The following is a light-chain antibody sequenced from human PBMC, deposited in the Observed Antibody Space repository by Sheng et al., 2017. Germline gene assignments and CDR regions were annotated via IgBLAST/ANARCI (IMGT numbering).Light chain of an antibody. CDR3: HQYYXAPYT. Sequence: DIVMTQSPDSLAVSLGERATINCKSSQSVLHSSNNENYLAWYQQKPGQPPKLLIYWASTRESGVPDRFSGSGSGKDFTLTISSLQAEDVAAYYCHQYYXAPYTFGQGTKLDIK. J-gene: IGKJ2*01. V-gene: IGKV4-1*01. CDR1: QSVLHSSNNENY. CDR2: WAS.